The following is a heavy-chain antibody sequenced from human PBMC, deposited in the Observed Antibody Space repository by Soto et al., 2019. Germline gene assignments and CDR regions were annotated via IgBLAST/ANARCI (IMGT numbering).Heavy chain of an antibody. D-gene: IGHD6-19*01. J-gene: IGHJ5*02. CDR1: GGSFSGYY. CDR3: ARRRSGWYSFVGTDWFDP. V-gene: IGHV4-34*01. Sequence: SETLSLTCAVYGGSFSGYYWSWIRQPPGKGLEWIGEINHSGSTNYNPSLKSRVTISVDTSKNQFSLKLSSVTAADTAVYYCARRRSGWYSFVGTDWFDPWGQGTLVTVSS. CDR2: INHSGST.